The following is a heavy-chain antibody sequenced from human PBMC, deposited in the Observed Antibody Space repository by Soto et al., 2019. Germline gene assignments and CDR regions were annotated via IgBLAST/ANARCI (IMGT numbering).Heavy chain of an antibody. V-gene: IGHV4-34*01. CDR1: GGSFSGYY. J-gene: IGHJ4*02. CDR2: INHSGST. D-gene: IGHD3-10*01. CDR3: ARAKYYYGSGSYPPNY. Sequence: QVQLQQWGAGLLKPSETLSLTCAVYGGSFSGYYWSWIRQPPGKGLEWIGEINHSGSTNYNPSLKSRVTISVDTSKNQFSLKLSSVTAADTAVYYCARAKYYYGSGSYPPNYWGQGTLVTVSS.